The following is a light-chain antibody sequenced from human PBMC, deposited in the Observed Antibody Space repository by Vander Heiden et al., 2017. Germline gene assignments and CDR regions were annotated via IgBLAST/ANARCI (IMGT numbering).Light chain of an antibody. CDR3: LLYDGGGWV. J-gene: IGLJ3*02. CDR2: SIS. CDR1: TGGVTSGYY. V-gene: IGLV7-43*01. Sequence: QTVVPQSLPLTVSPGGTVPLPCASSTGGVTSGYYPNWFQQKPGQAPRPLIYSISNKHSWTPARFSGSLLGGKAALTLSGVQPEDEAEYYCLLYDGGGWVFGGGTKLTVL.